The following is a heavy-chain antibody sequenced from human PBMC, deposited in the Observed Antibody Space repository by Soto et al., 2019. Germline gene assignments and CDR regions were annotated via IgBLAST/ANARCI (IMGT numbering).Heavy chain of an antibody. Sequence: SETLSLTCTVSGDSINNYYWNWIRQPPGKGLEWVGYVSYIGSTNYNPSLKSRVTISVDTSKSQFSLKLSSVTAADTAVYYCARGYCSGSTCYLYYFDYWGQGTLVTVSS. CDR2: VSYIGST. CDR1: GDSINNYY. CDR3: ARGYCSGSTCYLYYFDY. D-gene: IGHD2-15*01. J-gene: IGHJ4*02. V-gene: IGHV4-59*01.